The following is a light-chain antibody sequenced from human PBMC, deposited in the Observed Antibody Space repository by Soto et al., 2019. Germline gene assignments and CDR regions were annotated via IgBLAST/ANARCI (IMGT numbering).Light chain of an antibody. CDR2: GAF. J-gene: IGKJ2*01. CDR1: QSVDIN. V-gene: IGKV3-15*01. CDR3: QQYNNWPHT. Sequence: EIVMTQSPATLSVSPGGRATLPCRASQSVDINLAWYQQRPGQSPRLLVYGAFTRATGLPARFSGRGSGTEFTLTISSLQFEDFAVYYCQQYNNWPHTFGQGTKLEI.